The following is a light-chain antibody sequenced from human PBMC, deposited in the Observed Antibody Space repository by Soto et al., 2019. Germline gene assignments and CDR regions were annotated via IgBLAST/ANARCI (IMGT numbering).Light chain of an antibody. J-gene: IGKJ3*01. CDR2: DSS. CDR1: QGISSA. V-gene: IGKV1-13*02. CDR3: QRFHSYPRT. Sequence: AIQLTQSPSSLSASVGDRVTITCRTSQGISSALAWYQQKPGKPPKLLIYDSSSLQTGVPLRFSGSGSGTDFTLTIIRLQPEDFATYYCQRFHSYPRTFGHGTKVDVK.